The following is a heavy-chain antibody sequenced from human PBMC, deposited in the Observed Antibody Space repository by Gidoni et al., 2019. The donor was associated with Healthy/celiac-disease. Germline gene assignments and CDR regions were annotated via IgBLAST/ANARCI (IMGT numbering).Heavy chain of an antibody. CDR3: ARGQGITMVRGVPRAPRPYYFDY. CDR2: INHSGST. J-gene: IGHJ4*02. V-gene: IGHV4-34*01. Sequence: QVQLQQWGAGLLKPSETLSLTCAVYGGSFRGYYWSWIRQPPGKGLEWIGEINHSGSTNYNPSLKSRVTISVDTSKNQFSLKLSSVTAADTAVYYCARGQGITMVRGVPRAPRPYYFDYWGQGTLVTVSS. D-gene: IGHD3-10*01. CDR1: GGSFRGYY.